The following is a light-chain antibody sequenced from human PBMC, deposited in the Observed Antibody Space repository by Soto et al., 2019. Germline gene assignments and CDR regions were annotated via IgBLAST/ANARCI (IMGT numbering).Light chain of an antibody. V-gene: IGKV2-28*01. CDR1: QRLLHSNGYNY. Sequence: IVMTQAPLALPVAPGEPASISCRSSQRLLHSNGYNYLDWHLHKPCQSTQIQNHLGSNRASGIPGRINGNGSGTEFTMKSSRVEADDDWTYNCIQSLQTPWKLGQGTKVDIK. CDR2: LGS. CDR3: IQSLQTPWK. J-gene: IGKJ1*01.